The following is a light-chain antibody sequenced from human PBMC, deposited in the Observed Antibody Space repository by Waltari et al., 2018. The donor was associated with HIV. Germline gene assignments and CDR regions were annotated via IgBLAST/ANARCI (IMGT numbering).Light chain of an antibody. CDR2: DFT. V-gene: IGLV2-14*03. CDR1: SSDIGSFDY. Sequence: SALTQPASVSGSPGQSITISCLGASSDIGSFDYVSCYQQPPDKAPKLILYDFTYLPSGVSGRFSGSRSGSMASLTISGLQPEDEADYFCCSYSDSGTILFGGGTRVTVL. J-gene: IGLJ2*01. CDR3: CSYSDSGTIL.